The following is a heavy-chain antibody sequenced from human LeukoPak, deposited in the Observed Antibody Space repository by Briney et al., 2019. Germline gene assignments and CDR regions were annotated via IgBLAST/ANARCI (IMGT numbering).Heavy chain of an antibody. CDR1: GGSISSYY. CDR2: IYYSGST. V-gene: IGHV4-59*01. J-gene: IGHJ4*02. D-gene: IGHD3-3*01. Sequence: SETLSLTCTVSGGSISSYYWSWIRQPPGKGLEWIGYIYYSGSTNYNPSLKSRVTISVDTSKNQFSLKLSSVTAADTAVYYCARDPASGFDYWGQGTLVTVSS. CDR3: ARDPASGFDY.